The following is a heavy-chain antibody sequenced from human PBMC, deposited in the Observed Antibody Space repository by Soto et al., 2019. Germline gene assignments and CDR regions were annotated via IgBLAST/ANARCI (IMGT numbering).Heavy chain of an antibody. V-gene: IGHV3-23*01. CDR1: GFTFSSHA. Sequence: EVQLLESGGGLVQPGGSLRLSCAASGFTFSSHAMSWVRQAPGKGLEWVSGISGGGGSTYSADSVKGRFTISRDNSKKMVYLQMSSLRAKDTAIYDCAKAPEKTWRGWLDPGGQGTLVTVTS. D-gene: IGHD3-3*01. CDR2: ISGGGGST. J-gene: IGHJ5*02. CDR3: AKAPEKTWRGWLDP.